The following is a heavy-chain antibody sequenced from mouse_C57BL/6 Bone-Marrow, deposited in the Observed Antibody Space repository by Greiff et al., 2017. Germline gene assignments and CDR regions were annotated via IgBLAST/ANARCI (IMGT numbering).Heavy chain of an antibody. D-gene: IGHD1-1*01. J-gene: IGHJ3*01. CDR2: INPGSGNT. CDR1: GYSFTSYY. Sequence: VQLQQSGPELVKPGASVKISCKASGYSFTSYYIHWVKQRPGQGLEWIGWINPGSGNTKYNEKFKGKATLTADKSSSTAYLQLRSLTSEDSAVYYCARNGSYSSTAYWGQGTLVTVSA. V-gene: IGHV1-66*01. CDR3: ARNGSYSSTAY.